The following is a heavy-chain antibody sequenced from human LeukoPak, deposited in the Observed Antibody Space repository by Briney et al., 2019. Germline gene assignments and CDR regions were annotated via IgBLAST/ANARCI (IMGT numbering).Heavy chain of an antibody. Sequence: GGSLRLSCAASGFTFSSYAMSWVRQAPGKGLEWVSAISGSGGSTYYADSVKGRFTISRDNSKNSLYLQMNSLRAEDTALYYCAKAKTPRRPYYYDSKAYYFDYWGQGTLVTVSS. CDR1: GFTFSSYA. CDR3: AKAKTPRRPYYYDSKAYYFDY. D-gene: IGHD3-22*01. V-gene: IGHV3-23*01. J-gene: IGHJ4*02. CDR2: ISGSGGST.